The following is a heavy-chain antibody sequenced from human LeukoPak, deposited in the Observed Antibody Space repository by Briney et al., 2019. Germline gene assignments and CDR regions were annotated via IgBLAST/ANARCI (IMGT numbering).Heavy chain of an antibody. Sequence: PGGSLRLSCAASGFTFSSYGMHWVRQAPGKGLEWVAVISYDGSNKYYADSVKGRFTISRDNSKNTLYLQMNSLRAEDTAVYYCARGGAYSDSNKVLFDYWGQGTLVTVSS. D-gene: IGHD3-22*01. CDR3: ARGGAYSDSNKVLFDY. V-gene: IGHV3-30*03. J-gene: IGHJ4*02. CDR2: ISYDGSNK. CDR1: GFTFSSYG.